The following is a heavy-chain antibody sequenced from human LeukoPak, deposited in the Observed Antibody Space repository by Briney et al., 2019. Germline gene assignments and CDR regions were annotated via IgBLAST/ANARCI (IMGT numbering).Heavy chain of an antibody. J-gene: IGHJ5*02. CDR3: ARGRGNDILTGYYMFDP. V-gene: IGHV4-34*01. CDR1: GGSFSGYY. CDR2: INHSGST. D-gene: IGHD3-9*01. Sequence: SETLSLTCAVYGGSFSGYYWSWIRQPPGKGLEWIGEINHSGSTNYNPSLKSRVTISVDTSKNQFSLKLSSVTAADTAVYYCARGRGNDILTGYYMFDPWGQGNLVTVSS.